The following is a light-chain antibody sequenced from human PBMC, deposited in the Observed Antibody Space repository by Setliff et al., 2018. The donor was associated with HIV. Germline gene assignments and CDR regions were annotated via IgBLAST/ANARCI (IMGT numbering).Light chain of an antibody. CDR1: SGSVSTNHY. Sequence: QTVVTQEPSFSVSPGGTVTLTCGLSSGSVSTNHYPSWYQQTPGQAPRTLIYNTNIRSSGVPDRFSGSILGNKAALTITGAQADDECDYYCVLCMSSGIYVLGTGTKVTVL. CDR2: NTN. J-gene: IGLJ1*01. V-gene: IGLV8-61*01. CDR3: VLCMSSGIYV.